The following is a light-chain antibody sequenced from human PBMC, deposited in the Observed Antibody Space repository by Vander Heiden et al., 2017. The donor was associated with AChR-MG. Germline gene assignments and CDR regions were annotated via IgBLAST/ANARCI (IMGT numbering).Light chain of an antibody. V-gene: IGLV2-14*01. Sequence: QSALTQPASVSESPGQSITISCTGPISAVGGYNYVSWYQQHPDKAPNLMLYDVSKRPSGVANRFSGSKSGNTASLTISGLQAEDEADYYCSSYTSSSTPGVVFGGGTKLTVL. CDR2: DVS. CDR3: SSYTSSSTPGVV. CDR1: ISAVGGYNY. J-gene: IGLJ2*01.